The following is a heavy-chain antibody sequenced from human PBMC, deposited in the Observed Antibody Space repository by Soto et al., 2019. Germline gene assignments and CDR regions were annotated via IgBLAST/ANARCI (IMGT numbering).Heavy chain of an antibody. V-gene: IGHV3-23*01. D-gene: IGHD1-1*01. CDR1: GFSFSTYA. Sequence: EVQLLESGGGLVQPGGSLRLSCAASGFSFSTYAMSWVRQAPGKGLEWVSAVSGSGSNTYYADPVKGRFTISRDNSKNTLYLQMNSLRDEDTAVYYCAKDPSPVQWVQRANWFVSWGQGTLVTVSS. J-gene: IGHJ5*01. CDR2: VSGSGSNT. CDR3: AKDPSPVQWVQRANWFVS.